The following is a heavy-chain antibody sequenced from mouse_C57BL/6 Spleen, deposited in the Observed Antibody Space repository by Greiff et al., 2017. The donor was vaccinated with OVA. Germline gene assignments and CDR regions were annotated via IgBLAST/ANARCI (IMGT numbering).Heavy chain of an antibody. CDR2: IDPSDSET. Sequence: VKLQQPGAELVRPGSSVKLSCKASGYTFTSYWMHWVKQRPIQGLEWIGNIDPSDSETHYNQKFKDKATLTVDKSSSTAYMQLSSLTSEDSAVYYCARLRENAMDYWGQGTSVTVSS. J-gene: IGHJ4*01. D-gene: IGHD1-1*01. CDR1: GYTFTSYW. CDR3: ARLRENAMDY. V-gene: IGHV1-52*01.